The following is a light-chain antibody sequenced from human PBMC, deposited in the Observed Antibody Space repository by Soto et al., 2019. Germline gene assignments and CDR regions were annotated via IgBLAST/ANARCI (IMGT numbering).Light chain of an antibody. CDR2: DVS. J-gene: IGLJ1*01. CDR1: SSDVGGYNH. V-gene: IGLV2-14*01. Sequence: QSVLTQPASVSGSPGQSITISCTGTSSDVGGYNHVSWYQQHPGKAPKLIIYDVSNRPSGVSSRFSGSKSGNTASLTISGLKAEDEADDYRSSYSGSNTYVFATGTKLTVL. CDR3: SSYSGSNTYV.